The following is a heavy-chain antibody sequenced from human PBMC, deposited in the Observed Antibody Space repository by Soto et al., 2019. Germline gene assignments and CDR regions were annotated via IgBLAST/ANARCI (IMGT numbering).Heavy chain of an antibody. D-gene: IGHD3-22*01. CDR2: IVVGSGNT. J-gene: IGHJ4*02. V-gene: IGHV1-58*01. CDR1: GFTFTSSA. CDR3: AAADYYDSSGYYGFDY. Sequence: QMQLVQSGPEVKKPGTSVKVSCKASGFTFTSSAVQWVRQARGQRLEWIGWIVVGSGNTNYAQKFQERVTITRDMSTSTAYTALSSLRSEDTAVYYCAAADYYDSSGYYGFDYWGQGTLVTVSS.